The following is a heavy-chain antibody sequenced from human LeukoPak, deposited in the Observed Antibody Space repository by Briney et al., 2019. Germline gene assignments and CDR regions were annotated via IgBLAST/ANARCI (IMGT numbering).Heavy chain of an antibody. Sequence: SETLSLTCTVSGGSVSSGSYYWSWIRQPPGKGLEWIGYIYYSGSTNYNPSLKSRVTISVDTSKNQFSLKLSSVAAADTAVYYCARLGGSSGYYYVDYWGQGTLVTVSS. J-gene: IGHJ4*02. V-gene: IGHV4-61*01. CDR2: IYYSGST. CDR1: GGSVSSGSYY. CDR3: ARLGGSSGYYYVDY. D-gene: IGHD3-22*01.